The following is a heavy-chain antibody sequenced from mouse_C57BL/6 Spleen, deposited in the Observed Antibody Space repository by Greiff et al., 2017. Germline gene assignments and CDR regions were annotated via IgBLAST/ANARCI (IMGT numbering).Heavy chain of an antibody. CDR3: ARGDYGGRPWFAY. Sequence: VQLQQSGPELVKPGASVKISCKASGYAFSSSWMNWVKQRPGKGLEWIGRIYPGDGDTNYNGKFKGKATLTADKASSTAYMQLSSLTSEDSAVYFCARGDYGGRPWFAYWGQGTLVTVSA. CDR1: GYAFSSSW. CDR2: IYPGDGDT. D-gene: IGHD2-4*01. V-gene: IGHV1-82*01. J-gene: IGHJ3*01.